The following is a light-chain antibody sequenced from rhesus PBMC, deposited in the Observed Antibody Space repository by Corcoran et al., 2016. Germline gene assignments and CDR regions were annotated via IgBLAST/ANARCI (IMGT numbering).Light chain of an antibody. CDR1: QSVGST. Sequence: ETVMTQSPATLSLSPGQRATLSCRASQSVGSTLAWYQQKPGQPPRLLSYYSSSRATGIPDRFSGSGSGTEFTLTISSLEPEDVGVYYCQRYNDWPYSFGQGTKVEVK. CDR2: YSS. CDR3: QRYNDWPYS. J-gene: IGKJ2*01. V-gene: IGKV3-35*02.